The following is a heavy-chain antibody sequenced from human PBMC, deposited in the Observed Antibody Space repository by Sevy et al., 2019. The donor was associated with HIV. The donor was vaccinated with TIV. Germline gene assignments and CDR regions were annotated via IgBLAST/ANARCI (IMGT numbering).Heavy chain of an antibody. CDR2: IYPADSDT. V-gene: IGHV5-51*01. J-gene: IGHJ4*02. CDR1: GYSFTSYW. CDR3: ASRSSGFDY. Sequence: GESLKISCKGSGYSFTSYWIGWVRQMPGKGLQLVGIIYPADSDTRSSPSFPGQVTISADKSISTAYLQWSSLKASDTAMYYCASRSSGFDYWGQGTLVTVSS. D-gene: IGHD6-19*01.